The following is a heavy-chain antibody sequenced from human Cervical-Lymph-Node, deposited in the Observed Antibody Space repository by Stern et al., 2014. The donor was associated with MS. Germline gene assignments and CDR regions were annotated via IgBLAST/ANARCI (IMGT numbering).Heavy chain of an antibody. CDR1: GFSLTTRGVG. CDR2: IFWDDDK. V-gene: IGHV2-5*02. Sequence: QITLKESGPTLVKPSQTLTLTCTFSGFSLTTRGVGVGWVRQTPGKAPEWLALIFWDDDKRYSPSLKSRLTISKDTSKNQVVLTMANMDPVDTATYYCAHRGGWGSSSSFDYWGQGTLVSVSS. J-gene: IGHJ4*02. CDR3: AHRGGWGSSSSFDY. D-gene: IGHD6-6*01.